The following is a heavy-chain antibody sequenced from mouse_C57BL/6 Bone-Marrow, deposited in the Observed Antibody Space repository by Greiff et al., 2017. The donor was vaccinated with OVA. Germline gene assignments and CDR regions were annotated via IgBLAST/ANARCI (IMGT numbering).Heavy chain of an antibody. CDR1: GYAFSSYW. CDR3: ARSRTQATPYAMDY. V-gene: IGHV1-82*01. CDR2: IYPGDGDT. J-gene: IGHJ4*01. D-gene: IGHD3-2*02. Sequence: VQLQQSGPELVKPGASVKISCKASGYAFSSYWMNWVKQRPGKGLEWIGRIYPGDGDTNYNGKFKGKATLTADKSSSTAYMQLSSLTSEDSAGYFCARSRTQATPYAMDYWGQGTSVTVSS.